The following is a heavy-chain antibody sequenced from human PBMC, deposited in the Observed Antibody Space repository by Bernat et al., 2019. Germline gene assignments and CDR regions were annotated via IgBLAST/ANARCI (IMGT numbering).Heavy chain of an antibody. D-gene: IGHD6-19*01. V-gene: IGHV1-18*01. Sequence: QVQLVQSGAEVKKPGASVKVSCKASGYTFTSYGISWVRQAPGQGLEWMGWISAYNGNTNYAQKLQGRVTMNKDTSTSTDYMELRSLRSDDTAVYYCARDNREVAVAGTTDYWGQGTLVTVSS. CDR2: ISAYNGNT. CDR3: ARDNREVAVAGTTDY. J-gene: IGHJ4*02. CDR1: GYTFTSYG.